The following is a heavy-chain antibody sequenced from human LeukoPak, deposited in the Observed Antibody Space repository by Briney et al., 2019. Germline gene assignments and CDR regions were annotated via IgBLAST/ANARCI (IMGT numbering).Heavy chain of an antibody. V-gene: IGHV3-33*01. CDR3: ARDRDYDIFTGYYLAY. Sequence: GGSLRLSCAASGFTFSRCGMHWVRQAPGKGLEWVALIWSDGSNKYYADSVKGRFTISRDNSKNTLYLQMISLRAEDTAVYYCARDRDYDIFTGYYLAYWGQGTLVTVSS. CDR2: IWSDGSNK. CDR1: GFTFSRCG. J-gene: IGHJ4*02. D-gene: IGHD3-9*01.